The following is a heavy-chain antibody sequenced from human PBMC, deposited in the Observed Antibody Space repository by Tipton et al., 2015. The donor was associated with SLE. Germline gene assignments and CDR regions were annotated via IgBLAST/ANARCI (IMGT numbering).Heavy chain of an antibody. J-gene: IGHJ6*03. CDR2: INHSGST. CDR1: GGSFSGYY. D-gene: IGHD1-26*01. CDR3: ARDLLVGATSWGMDV. Sequence: TLSLTCAVYGGSFSGYYWSWIRQPPGKGLEWIGEINHSGSTNYNPSLKSRVTISVDTSKNQFSLKLSSVTAADTAVYYCARDLLVGATSWGMDVWGKGTTVTVSS. V-gene: IGHV4-34*01.